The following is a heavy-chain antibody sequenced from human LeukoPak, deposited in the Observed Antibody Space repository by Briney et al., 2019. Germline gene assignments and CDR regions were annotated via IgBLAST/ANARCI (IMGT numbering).Heavy chain of an antibody. Sequence: GGSLRLSCAASGFTASSNYMSWVRQAPGKGLEWVSVIYSGGSTYYADSVKGRFTISRDNSKNTLYLQMNSLRAEDTAVYYCARDRFGENAFDIWGQGTMVTVSS. CDR1: GFTASSNY. CDR3: ARDRFGENAFDI. V-gene: IGHV3-53*01. D-gene: IGHD3-10*01. CDR2: IYSGGST. J-gene: IGHJ3*02.